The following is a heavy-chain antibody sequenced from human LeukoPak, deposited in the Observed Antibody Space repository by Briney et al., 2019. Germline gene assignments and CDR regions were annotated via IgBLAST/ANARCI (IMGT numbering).Heavy chain of an antibody. D-gene: IGHD1-26*01. Sequence: GGSVTLSCAPSGFTFSNYWMHCARQAPGKGLVCVSHINSDVSSTSYADSVKGRFTIPRDNAKNTLYLQMNSLRAEDTAVYYCPRVKVGAMDYWGQGTLVTVSS. J-gene: IGHJ4*02. CDR3: PRVKVGAMDY. CDR2: INSDVSST. CDR1: GFTFSNYW. V-gene: IGHV3-74*01.